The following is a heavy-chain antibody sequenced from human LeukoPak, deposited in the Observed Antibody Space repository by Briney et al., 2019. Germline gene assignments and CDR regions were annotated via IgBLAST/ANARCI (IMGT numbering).Heavy chain of an antibody. CDR2: IYYSGST. CDR1: GGSISSSSYY. J-gene: IGHJ4*02. CDR3: ARVLLKGFAFDY. V-gene: IGHV4-61*05. D-gene: IGHD2-21*01. Sequence: SETLSLTCTVSGGSISSSSYYWGWIRQPPGKGLEWIGYIYYSGSTNYNPSLKSRVTISVDTSKNQFSLKLSSVTAADTAVYYCARVLLKGFAFDYWGQGTLVTVSS.